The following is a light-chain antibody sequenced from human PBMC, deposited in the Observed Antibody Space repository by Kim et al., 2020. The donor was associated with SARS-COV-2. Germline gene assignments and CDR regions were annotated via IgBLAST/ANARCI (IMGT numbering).Light chain of an antibody. J-gene: IGLJ3*02. CDR2: DVS. CDR3: ISFTSTSTWV. Sequence: QSALTQPASVSGSPGQSITISCTGTSRDVGGYSYVSWYQLHPGKAPKLMIYDVSNRPSGVSNRFSGSKSGNTASLTISGLQAEDEADYYCISFTSTSTWVFGGGTQLTVL. CDR1: SRDVGGYSY. V-gene: IGLV2-14*03.